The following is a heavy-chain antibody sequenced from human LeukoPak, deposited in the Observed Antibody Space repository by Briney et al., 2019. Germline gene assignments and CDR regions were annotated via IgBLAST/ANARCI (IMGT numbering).Heavy chain of an antibody. V-gene: IGHV1-69*06. CDR1: GGTFSSYA. Sequence: SVKVSRKASGGTFSSYAISWVRQAPGQGLEWMGGIIPIFGTANYAQKFQGRVTMTEDTSTDTAYMELSSLRSEDTAVYYCATAGYYDSSGPFLDYWGQGTLVTVSS. J-gene: IGHJ4*02. CDR3: ATAGYYDSSGPFLDY. CDR2: IIPIFGTA. D-gene: IGHD3-22*01.